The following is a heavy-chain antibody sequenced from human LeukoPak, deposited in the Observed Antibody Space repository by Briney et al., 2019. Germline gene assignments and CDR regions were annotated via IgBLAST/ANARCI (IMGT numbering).Heavy chain of an antibody. CDR2: ISGSGGST. CDR3: AKDLGYGGNPPVCFDY. CDR1: GFTFSSYA. Sequence: GGSLRLSCAASGFTFSSYAMSWVRQAPGKGLEWVSAISGSGGSTYYADSVKGRFTISRDNSKNTLYLQMNSLRAEDTAVYYCAKDLGYGGNPPVCFDYWGQGTLVTVSS. D-gene: IGHD4-23*01. V-gene: IGHV3-23*01. J-gene: IGHJ4*02.